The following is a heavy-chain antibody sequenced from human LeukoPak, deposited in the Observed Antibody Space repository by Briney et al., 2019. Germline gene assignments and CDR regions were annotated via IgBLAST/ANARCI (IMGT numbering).Heavy chain of an antibody. J-gene: IGHJ4*02. CDR2: IYYSGSS. CDR3: ARLGLEDY. V-gene: IGHV4-59*01. CDR1: GGSISGYH. Sequence: SETLSLTCNVSGGSISGYHWSWIRQPPGKGLEWLGYIYYSGSSNYNPSLKSRVTMSADTSKNQFSLKLSSVTAADTAVYYCARLGLEDYWGQGTLVTVSS.